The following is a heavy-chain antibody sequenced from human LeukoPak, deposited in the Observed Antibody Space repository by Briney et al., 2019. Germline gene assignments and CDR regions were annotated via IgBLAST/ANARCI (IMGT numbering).Heavy chain of an antibody. CDR2: IKQDGSEK. CDR3: ARAQFTMVRGVAIPLFDY. V-gene: IGHV3-7*03. CDR1: GFTFNRSW. Sequence: GGSLRLSCAASGFTFNRSWTSWVRQAPGKGLERVANIKQDGSEKYYVDSVKGRFTISRDNAKNSLYLQMNSLRAEDTAVFYCARAQFTMVRGVAIPLFDYWGQGTLVTVSS. D-gene: IGHD3-10*01. J-gene: IGHJ4*02.